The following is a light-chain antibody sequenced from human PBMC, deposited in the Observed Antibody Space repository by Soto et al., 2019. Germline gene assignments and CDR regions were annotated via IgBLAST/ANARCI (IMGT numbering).Light chain of an antibody. Sequence: EIILKISASTLSVSPRERAPLSSSASQSVGNNLAWYQQKPGQAPRLLIYGAYTRATGIPARFSGSGSGTDFTLTISRLEPGDFAVYYCQQYEISPITFGGGTKV. CDR1: QSVGNN. CDR2: GAY. J-gene: IGKJ4*01. CDR3: QQYEISPIT. V-gene: IGKV3-15*01.